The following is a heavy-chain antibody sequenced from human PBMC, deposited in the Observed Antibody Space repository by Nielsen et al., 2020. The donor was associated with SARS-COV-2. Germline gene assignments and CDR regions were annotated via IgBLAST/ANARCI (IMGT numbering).Heavy chain of an antibody. V-gene: IGHV2-5*02. J-gene: IGHJ6*02. Sequence: SGPTLVKPTQTLTLTCTFSGFSLKSTGVVFAWIRQPPGKALEWLALIYWDGSERYSSSLRTRLTITKETSNDKVVLTMTNVDPEDTGTYHCAHLTDIGGYCHGMDVWGRGTTVTVSS. CDR2: IYWDGSE. CDR1: GFSLKSTGVV. D-gene: IGHD2-15*01. CDR3: AHLTDIGGYCHGMDV.